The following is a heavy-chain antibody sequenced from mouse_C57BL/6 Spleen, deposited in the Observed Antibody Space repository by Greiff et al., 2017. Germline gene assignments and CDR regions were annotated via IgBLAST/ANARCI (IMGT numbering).Heavy chain of an antibody. V-gene: IGHV1-82*01. J-gene: IGHJ3*01. CDR2: IYPGDGDT. CDR3: AREDSLFAY. CDR1: GYAFSSSW. D-gene: IGHD6-1*01. Sequence: QVQLQQSGPELVKPGASVKISCKASGYAFSSSWMNWVKQRPGKGLEWIGRIYPGDGDTNYNGKFKGKATLTADKSSSTAYMQLSSLTSEDSAVXFCAREDSLFAYWGQGTLVTVSA.